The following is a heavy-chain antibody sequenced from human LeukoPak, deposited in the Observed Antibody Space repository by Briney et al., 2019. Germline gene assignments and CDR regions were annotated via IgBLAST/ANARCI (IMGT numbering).Heavy chain of an antibody. V-gene: IGHV1-2*02. CDR2: INPNSGGT. J-gene: IGHJ5*02. CDR1: GYTFTGYY. D-gene: IGHD2-15*01. CDR3: VNVVVGGNWFDP. Sequence: ASVKVSCKASGYTFTGYYMHWVRQAPGQGLEWMGWINPNSGGTNYAQKFQGRVTMTRDTSISTAYMELSRLRSDDTAVYYCVNVVVGGNWFDPWGQGTLVTVSS.